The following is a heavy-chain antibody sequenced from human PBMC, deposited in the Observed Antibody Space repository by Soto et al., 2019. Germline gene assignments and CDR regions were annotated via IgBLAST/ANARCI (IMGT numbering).Heavy chain of an antibody. J-gene: IGHJ4*02. D-gene: IGHD6-19*01. CDR3: ARGLAVAAYYFDY. Sequence: SETLSLTCTVSGGSISSYYWSWIRQPPGKGLEWIGYIYYSGSTNYNPSLKSRVTISVDTSKNQFSLKLSSVTAADTAVYYCARGLAVAAYYFDYWGQGTLVTVSS. V-gene: IGHV4-59*01. CDR2: IYYSGST. CDR1: GGSISSYY.